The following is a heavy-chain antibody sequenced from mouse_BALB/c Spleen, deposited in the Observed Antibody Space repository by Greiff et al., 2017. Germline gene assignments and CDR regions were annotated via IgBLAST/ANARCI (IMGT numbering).Heavy chain of an antibody. CDR3: ARDGGAMDY. V-gene: IGHV5-6-3*01. J-gene: IGHJ4*01. Sequence: EVQLVESGGGLVQPGGSLKLSCAASGFTFSSYGMSWVRQTPDKRLELVATINSNGGSTYYPDSVKGRFTISRDNAKNTLYLQMSSLKSEDTAMYYCARDGGAMDYWGQGTSVTVSS. CDR1: GFTFSSYG. CDR2: INSNGGST.